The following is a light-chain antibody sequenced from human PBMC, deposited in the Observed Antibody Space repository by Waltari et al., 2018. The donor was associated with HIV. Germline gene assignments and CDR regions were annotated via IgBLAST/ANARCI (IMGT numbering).Light chain of an antibody. Sequence: QSALTQSPSASGSPGQAVTISCSGTSSDVGAYDYVPWYQQHPGKAPKLMIYDVYKRPSGVPHRFSGSKSGNTASLTVSGLRSEDEADYYCAAWNDSLSGYVFGTGTKVTV. CDR1: SSDVGAYDY. CDR2: DVY. J-gene: IGLJ1*01. CDR3: AAWNDSLSGYV. V-gene: IGLV2-8*01.